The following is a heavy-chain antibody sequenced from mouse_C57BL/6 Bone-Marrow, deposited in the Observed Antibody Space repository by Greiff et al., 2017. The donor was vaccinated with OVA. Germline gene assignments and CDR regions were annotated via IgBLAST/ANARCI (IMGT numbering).Heavy chain of an antibody. Sequence: QVQLQQPGAELVRPGSSVKLSCKASGYTFTSYWMDWVKQRPGQGLEWIGNIYPSDSETHYNQKFKDKATLTVDKSSSTAYMQLSSLTSEDSAVYYCARAYGNYVGWGQGTTLTVSS. CDR2: IYPSDSET. J-gene: IGHJ2*01. D-gene: IGHD2-1*01. CDR3: ARAYGNYVG. CDR1: GYTFTSYW. V-gene: IGHV1-61*01.